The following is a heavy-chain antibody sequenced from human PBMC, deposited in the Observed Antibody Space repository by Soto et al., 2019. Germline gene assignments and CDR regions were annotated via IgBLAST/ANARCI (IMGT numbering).Heavy chain of an antibody. D-gene: IGHD3-10*01. V-gene: IGHV4-59*01. Sequence: SETLSLTCTVSGGSISSYYWSWIRQPPGKGLEWIGYIYYSGSTNYNPSLKSRVTISVDTSKNQFSLKLSPVTAADTAVYYCASKSDSYGSGSYGPYYFDYWGQGTLVTVSS. CDR1: GGSISSYY. CDR2: IYYSGST. J-gene: IGHJ4*02. CDR3: ASKSDSYGSGSYGPYYFDY.